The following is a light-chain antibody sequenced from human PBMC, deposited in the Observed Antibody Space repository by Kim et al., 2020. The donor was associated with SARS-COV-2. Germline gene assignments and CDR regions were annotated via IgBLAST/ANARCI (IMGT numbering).Light chain of an antibody. CDR2: EVN. CDR3: CSYAGGFTLV. CDR1: SRSVGAYNL. Sequence: QSITISCTGTSRSVGAYNLVSWYQHHPDTAPKLMIFEVNKRPSGVSNRFSGSKSGNTASLTISGLQAEDEADYYCCSYAGGFTLVFGTGTKVTVL. J-gene: IGLJ1*01. V-gene: IGLV2-23*02.